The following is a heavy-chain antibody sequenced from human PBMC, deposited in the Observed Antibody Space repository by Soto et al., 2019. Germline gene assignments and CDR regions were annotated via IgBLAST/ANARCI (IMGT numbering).Heavy chain of an antibody. Sequence: QVQLVQSGAEVKKHGASVKVSCKASGYTFTIYGISWVRQTPVQGLEWRGWISAYNVNTNYAQKLQGRVTMTTDTSTSPAYMELGSLRSDETAVYYCATVVVVTAIDAFDICGQGTMFTVSS. CDR2: ISAYNVNT. CDR3: ATVVVVTAIDAFDI. CDR1: GYTFTIYG. V-gene: IGHV1-18*04. J-gene: IGHJ3*02. D-gene: IGHD2-21*02.